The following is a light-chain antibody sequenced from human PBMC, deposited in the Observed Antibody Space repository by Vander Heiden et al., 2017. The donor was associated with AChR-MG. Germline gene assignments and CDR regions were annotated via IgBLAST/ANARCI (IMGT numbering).Light chain of an antibody. CDR2: WAS. CDR1: QSVLYSSNNKNY. Sequence: DIVMTQSPDSLAVSLGERATINCKSSQSVLYSSNNKNYLAWYQQKPGQPPKLHIYWASTRESGVPDRFSGSGYGTDFTLTISSLQAEDVAVYYCQREASTAKSFRQGTKLEIK. J-gene: IGKJ2*03. CDR3: QREASTAKS. V-gene: IGKV4-1*01.